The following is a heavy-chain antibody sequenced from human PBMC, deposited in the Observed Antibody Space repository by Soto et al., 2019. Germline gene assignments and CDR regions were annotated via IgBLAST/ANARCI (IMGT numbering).Heavy chain of an antibody. CDR2: IKQDGSEK. V-gene: IGHV3-7*05. CDR1: GFTFSSYW. Sequence: GGSLRLSCAASGFTFSSYWMSWVRQAPGKGLEWVANIKQDGSEKYYVDSVKGRFTISRDNAKNSLYLQMNSLRAEDTAVYYCARDKERYSYGDFDYWGQGTLVTVSS. J-gene: IGHJ4*02. D-gene: IGHD5-18*01. CDR3: ARDKERYSYGDFDY.